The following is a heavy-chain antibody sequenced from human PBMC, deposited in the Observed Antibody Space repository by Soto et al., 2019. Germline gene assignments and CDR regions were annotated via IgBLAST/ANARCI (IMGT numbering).Heavy chain of an antibody. Sequence: QVQLVESGGGVVQPGRSLRLSCAASGFTFSSYALHWVRLAPGKGMEWVAVISNEGSKTYYAYSVKGRFTISRDNSKDTLYLQLDRLRAEDTAVYYWSREGVVSSVTPPRDLSDCGALVTVSS. V-gene: IGHV3-30-3*01. CDR3: SREGVVSSVTPPRDL. J-gene: IGHJ2*01. CDR1: GFTFSSYA. D-gene: IGHD2-21*02. CDR2: ISNEGSKT.